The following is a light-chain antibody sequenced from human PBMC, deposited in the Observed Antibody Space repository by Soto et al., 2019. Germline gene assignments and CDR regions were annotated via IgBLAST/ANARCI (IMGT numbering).Light chain of an antibody. CDR1: QSISGY. J-gene: IGKJ5*01. CDR3: QQSYSTPPIT. V-gene: IGKV1-39*01. CDR2: AAS. Sequence: DIQMTQSPSCLSASLGDRVAMTGRGIQSISGYLNWYQQKPGKAPKLLIYAASRLQSGVPSRFSGSGSGTDFTLTISSLQPEDFATYYCQQSYSTPPITFGQGTRLEIK.